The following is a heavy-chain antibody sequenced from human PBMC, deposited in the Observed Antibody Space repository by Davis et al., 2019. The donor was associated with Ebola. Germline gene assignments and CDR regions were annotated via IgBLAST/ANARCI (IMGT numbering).Heavy chain of an antibody. CDR3: AKANRCSSTSCYWGYYYYGMDV. CDR2: FNSDGCST. Sequence: HTGGSLRLSCAASGFTFSSSWMSWVRQAPGSVLFLVSRFNSDGCSTIYADSVKGRFTISRDNAKNTLYLQMNSLRAEDTAVYYCAKANRCSSTSCYWGYYYYGMDVWGHGTTVTVSS. D-gene: IGHD2-2*01. V-gene: IGHV3-74*01. CDR1: GFTFSSSW. J-gene: IGHJ6*02.